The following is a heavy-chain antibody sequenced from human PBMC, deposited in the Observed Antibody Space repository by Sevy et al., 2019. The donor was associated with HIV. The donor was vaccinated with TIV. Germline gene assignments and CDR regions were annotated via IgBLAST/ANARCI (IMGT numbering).Heavy chain of an antibody. D-gene: IGHD3-10*01. Sequence: ASVKVSCKASGGTFSSYAISWVRQAPGQGLEWMGGIITIFGTANYAQKFQGRVTITADESTSTAYMELSSLRSEDTAVYYCARIYYGSGSYSRPGGDYWGQGTLVIVSS. V-gene: IGHV1-69*13. J-gene: IGHJ4*02. CDR3: ARIYYGSGSYSRPGGDY. CDR1: GGTFSSYA. CDR2: IITIFGTA.